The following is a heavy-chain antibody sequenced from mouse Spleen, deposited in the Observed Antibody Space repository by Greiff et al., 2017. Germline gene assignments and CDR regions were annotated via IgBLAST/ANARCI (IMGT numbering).Heavy chain of an antibody. V-gene: IGHV1S22*01. D-gene: IGHD2-10*01. CDR2: IYPGSGST. CDR1: GYTFTSYW. J-gene: IGHJ2*01. CDR3: TRGGPYQFDY. Sequence: LQQSGSELVRPGASVKLSCKASGYTFTSYWMHWVKQRHGQGLEWIGNIYPGSGSTNHDEKFKSKGTLTVDTSSSTAYMHLSSLTSEDSAVYYCTRGGPYQFDYWGQGTTLTGSS.